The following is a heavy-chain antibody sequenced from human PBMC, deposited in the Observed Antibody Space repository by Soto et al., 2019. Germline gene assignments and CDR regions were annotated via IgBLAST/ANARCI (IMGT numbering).Heavy chain of an antibody. J-gene: IGHJ5*02. CDR3: ASSKSIAAQDWRDP. D-gene: IGHD6-6*01. CDR2: IYYSGST. Sequence: PSETLSLTCTVSCGSISSYYWSWIRQPPGEGLEWIVYIYYSGSTNYNPSLKSRVTISVDTSKNQFSLKLSYVTAADTAVYYCASSKSIAAQDWRDPRGQRTLVTVS. V-gene: IGHV4-59*01. CDR1: CGSISSYY.